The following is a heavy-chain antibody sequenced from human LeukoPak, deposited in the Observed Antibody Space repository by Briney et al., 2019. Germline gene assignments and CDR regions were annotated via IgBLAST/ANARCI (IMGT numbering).Heavy chain of an antibody. CDR2: IKQDGSEK. CDR3: ARDQYHDNGQLDY. V-gene: IGHV3-7*01. CDR1: GFTFSSYW. Sequence: GGSLRLSCAASGFTFSSYWMSWVRQAPGKGLEWVANIKQDGSEKYYVDSVKGRFTISRDNAKNSLYLQMNSLRAEDTAVYYCARDQYHDNGQLDYWGQGILVTVSS. J-gene: IGHJ4*02. D-gene: IGHD4/OR15-4a*01.